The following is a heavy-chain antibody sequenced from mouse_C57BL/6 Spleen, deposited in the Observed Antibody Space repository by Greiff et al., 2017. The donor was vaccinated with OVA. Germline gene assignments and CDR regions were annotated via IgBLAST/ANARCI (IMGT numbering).Heavy chain of an antibody. D-gene: IGHD2-5*01. CDR3: ARYSYSNYFDY. J-gene: IGHJ2*01. CDR1: GYSITTAS. CDR2: ISYSGRT. V-gene: IGHV3-8*01. Sequence: VQLQESGPGLVKPSQSLSLTCSATGYSITTASWNWIRKFPGHKLEYIGYISYSGRTYYNPSLKSRISITRDTSKNQYYLQLNSVTTEDTATYYCARYSYSNYFDYWGQGTTLTVSS.